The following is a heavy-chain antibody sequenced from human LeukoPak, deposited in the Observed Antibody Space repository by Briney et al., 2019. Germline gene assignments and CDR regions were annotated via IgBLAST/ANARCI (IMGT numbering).Heavy chain of an antibody. D-gene: IGHD6-19*01. V-gene: IGHV6-1*01. J-gene: IGHJ6*02. Sequence: SQTLSLTCAISGDSVSSNSAAWNWIRQSPSRGLEWLGRTYYRSKWYNDYAVSVKSRITINPDTSKNQFSLQLNSVTPEDTAVYYCARVVQWLVPSGVYYYYGMDVWGQGTTVTVSS. CDR2: TYYRSKWYN. CDR3: ARVVQWLVPSGVYYYYGMDV. CDR1: GDSVSSNSAA.